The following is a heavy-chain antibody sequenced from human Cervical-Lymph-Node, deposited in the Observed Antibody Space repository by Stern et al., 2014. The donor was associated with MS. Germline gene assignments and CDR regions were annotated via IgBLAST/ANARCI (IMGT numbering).Heavy chain of an antibody. J-gene: IGHJ6*02. Sequence: VQLVESGAEVKKPGASVKVSCKASGYTFNAYYLHWVRQAPGQGLEWLGWINPNRGGTNYAQKFQGRVTMTRDTSISTAYMELSSLKSDDAAVYFCARGYRWKSDYYYGMDVWGQGTTVTVSS. CDR2: INPNRGGT. V-gene: IGHV1-2*02. D-gene: IGHD1-20*01. CDR3: ARGYRWKSDYYYGMDV. CDR1: GYTFNAYY.